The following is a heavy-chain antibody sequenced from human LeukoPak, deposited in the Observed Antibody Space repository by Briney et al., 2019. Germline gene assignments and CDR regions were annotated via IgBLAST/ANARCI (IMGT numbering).Heavy chain of an antibody. J-gene: IGHJ4*02. CDR2: IKQDGNEK. V-gene: IGHV3-7*04. Sequence: GGSLRLSCAASGFNFSSYWMNWVRQAPGKGLEWVANIKQDGNEKYYVDSVKGRFTISRDNAKNSLYLQMNSLRAEDTAVYYCARGHRVNSLYSDFDYWGQGTLATVSS. CDR3: ARGHRVNSLYSDFDY. CDR1: GFNFSSYW. D-gene: IGHD2/OR15-2a*01.